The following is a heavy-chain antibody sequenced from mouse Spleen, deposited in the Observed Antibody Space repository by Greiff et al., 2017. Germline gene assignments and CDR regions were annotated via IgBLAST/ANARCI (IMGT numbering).Heavy chain of an antibody. D-gene: IGHD3-3*01. Sequence: EVKLMESGGGLVKPGGSLKLSCAASGFTFSSYAMSWVRQTPEKRLEWVATISSGGSYTYYPDSVKGRFTISRDNAKNTLYLQMSSLRSEDTAMYYCARREGRGDYFDYWGQGTTLTVSS. CDR3: ARREGRGDYFDY. V-gene: IGHV5-9-1*01. CDR2: ISSGGSYT. CDR1: GFTFSSYA. J-gene: IGHJ2*01.